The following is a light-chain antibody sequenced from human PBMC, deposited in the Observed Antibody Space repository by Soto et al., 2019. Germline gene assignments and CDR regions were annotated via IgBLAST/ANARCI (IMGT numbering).Light chain of an antibody. CDR1: SSDVAFYNH. Sequence: QSALTQPASVSGSPGQSITISCTGTSSDVAFYNHVSWYQQHPGKAPKLLIYEVNNRPSGVSHRFSGSKSGNTASLTISGLQAEDEADYYCSSFASTHTYVFGTGTKVT. V-gene: IGLV2-14*01. CDR2: EVN. CDR3: SSFASTHTYV. J-gene: IGLJ1*01.